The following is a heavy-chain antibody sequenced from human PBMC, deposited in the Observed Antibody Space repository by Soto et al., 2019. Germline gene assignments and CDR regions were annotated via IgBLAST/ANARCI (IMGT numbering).Heavy chain of an antibody. J-gene: IGHJ1*01. Sequence: EASVKVSCKASGYTFTSYDISWVRQATGQGLEWMGWMNPNNGNTDYAPKFQGRVTMTMNTSIGTAYMELSSLRSEDTAVYYCARSPRNYYALGSYSYFRHWGQGTLVTVPS. V-gene: IGHV1-8*01. CDR1: GYTFTSYD. CDR3: ARSPRNYYALGSYSYFRH. CDR2: MNPNNGNT. D-gene: IGHD3-10*01.